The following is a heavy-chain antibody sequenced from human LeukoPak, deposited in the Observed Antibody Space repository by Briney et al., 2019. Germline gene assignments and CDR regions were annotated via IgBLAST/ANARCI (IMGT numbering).Heavy chain of an antibody. CDR3: ARLGYCSSTSCYLIRPFDY. Sequence: PGGSLRLSCAASGFTFSSYAMSWVRQAPGKGLEWVSAISGSGSSTYYADSVKGRFTISRDNSKNTLYLQMNSLRAEDTAVYYCARLGYCSSTSCYLIRPFDYWGQGTLVTVSS. CDR2: ISGSGSST. CDR1: GFTFSSYA. J-gene: IGHJ4*02. V-gene: IGHV3-23*01. D-gene: IGHD2-2*01.